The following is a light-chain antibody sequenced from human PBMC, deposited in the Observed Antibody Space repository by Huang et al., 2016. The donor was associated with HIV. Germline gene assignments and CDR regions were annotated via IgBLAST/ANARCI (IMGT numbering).Light chain of an antibody. Sequence: GDRVTITCRTSHRISSWLAWYQQKPGKAPNLLISKASNLESVVPSRFSGNGSGTEFTLTLSGLQPDDLATYYCQQQWTFGQGTKVEI. CDR1: HRISSW. CDR2: KAS. V-gene: IGKV1-5*03. CDR3: QQQWT. J-gene: IGKJ1*01.